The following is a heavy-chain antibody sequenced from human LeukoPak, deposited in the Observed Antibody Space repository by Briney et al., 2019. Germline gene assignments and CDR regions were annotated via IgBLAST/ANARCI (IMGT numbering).Heavy chain of an antibody. D-gene: IGHD1-14*01. CDR1: GYTXTSYY. J-gene: IGHJ4*02. CDR3: AREGEPAWYFDY. V-gene: IGHV1-46*01. Sequence: GASVKVSCKASGYTXTSYYMHWVRQAPGQGLEWMGIINPSGGSTSYAQKFQGRVTMTRDTSTSTVYMELSSLRSEDTAVYYCAREGEPAWYFDYWGQGTLVTVSS. CDR2: INPSGGST.